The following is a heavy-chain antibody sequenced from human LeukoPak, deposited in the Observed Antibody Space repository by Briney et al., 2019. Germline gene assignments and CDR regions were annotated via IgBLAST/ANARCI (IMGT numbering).Heavy chain of an antibody. J-gene: IGHJ4*02. Sequence: ASVKVSCKASGYTFTSYDINWVRQATGQGVEWMGWMNPNSGNTGYAQKFQGRVTITRNTSISTAYMELSSLRSEDTAVYYCARGYSYGYDFDYWGQGTLVTVSS. CDR2: MNPNSGNT. CDR1: GYTFTSYD. V-gene: IGHV1-8*03. D-gene: IGHD5-18*01. CDR3: ARGYSYGYDFDY.